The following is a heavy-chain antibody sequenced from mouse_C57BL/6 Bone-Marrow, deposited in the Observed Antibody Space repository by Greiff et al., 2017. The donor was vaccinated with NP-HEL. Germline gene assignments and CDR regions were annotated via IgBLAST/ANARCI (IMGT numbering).Heavy chain of an antibody. CDR3: TTWELVLYYFDY. CDR1: GFNIKDDY. V-gene: IGHV14-4*01. Sequence: EVQLQQSGAELVRPGASVKLSCTASGFNIKDDYMHWVKQRPEQGLEWIGWIDPENGDTEYASKFQGKATITADTSSNTAYLQLSSLTSEDTAVYYCTTWELVLYYFDYWGQGTTLTVSS. J-gene: IGHJ2*01. D-gene: IGHD4-1*01. CDR2: IDPENGDT.